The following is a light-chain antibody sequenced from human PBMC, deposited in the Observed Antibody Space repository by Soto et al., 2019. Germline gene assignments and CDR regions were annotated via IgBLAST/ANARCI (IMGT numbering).Light chain of an antibody. J-gene: IGKJ2*01. V-gene: IGKV1-39*01. CDR3: QQSYTFPFA. CDR2: AAS. Sequence: DIQMTQSPSSLSASVGDRVTITCRASQPISNYLNWYQQKPGKAPKFLISAASTLQSGVPSRFSGYGSGPDFTLAISSLHPDDFTTYYCQQSYTFPFAFGQGTKLDIK. CDR1: QPISNY.